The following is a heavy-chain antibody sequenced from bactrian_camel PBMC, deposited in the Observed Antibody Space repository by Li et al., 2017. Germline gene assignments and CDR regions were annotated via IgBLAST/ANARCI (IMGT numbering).Heavy chain of an antibody. CDR2: IWSDGSNT. V-gene: IGHV3S6*01. D-gene: IGHD2*01. CDR1: GFTFSTYW. Sequence: HVQLVESGGGLVQPGGSLRLSCAASGFTFSTYWMYWVRQAPGKGPEWVSGIWSDGSNTYYADSVKGRFTFAQDNAENANAVSLEMNSLKPEDTATYFCNVGLCGTWPPGQDNYWGHGTQVTVS. J-gene: IGHJ4*01. CDR3: NVGLCGTWPPGQDNY.